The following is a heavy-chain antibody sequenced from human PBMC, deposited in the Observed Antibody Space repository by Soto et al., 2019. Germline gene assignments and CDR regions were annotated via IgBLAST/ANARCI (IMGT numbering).Heavy chain of an antibody. CDR1: GFTFSSYA. CDR3: ARDDAGDSSGYYGGFDY. V-gene: IGHV3-30-3*01. D-gene: IGHD3-22*01. Sequence: GGSLRLSCAASGFTFSSYAMHWVRQAPGKGLEWVAVISYDGSNKYYADSVKGRFTISRDNSKNTLYLQMNSLRAEDTAVYYCARDDAGDSSGYYGGFDYWGQGTLVTVSS. J-gene: IGHJ4*02. CDR2: ISYDGSNK.